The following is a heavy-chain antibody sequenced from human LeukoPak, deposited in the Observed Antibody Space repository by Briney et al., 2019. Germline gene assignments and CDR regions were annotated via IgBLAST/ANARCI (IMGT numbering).Heavy chain of an antibody. CDR2: ISGSGGST. Sequence: GGSLRLSCAASGFTFGSYAMSWVRQAPGKGLEWVSAISGSGGSTYYADSVKGRFTISRDNSKNTLYLQMNSLRAEDTAVYYCAKASSSWFDYYYGMDVWGQGTTVTVSS. D-gene: IGHD6-13*01. J-gene: IGHJ6*02. V-gene: IGHV3-23*01. CDR1: GFTFGSYA. CDR3: AKASSSWFDYYYGMDV.